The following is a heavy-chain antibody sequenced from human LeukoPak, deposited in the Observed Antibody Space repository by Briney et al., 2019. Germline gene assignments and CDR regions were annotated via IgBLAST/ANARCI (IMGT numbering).Heavy chain of an antibody. CDR1: GGSISSSNW. D-gene: IGHD2-8*01. J-gene: IGHJ1*01. Sequence: PSETLSLTCAVSGGSISSSNWWSWVRQPPGKGLEWIGEIYHSGSTNYNPSLKSRVTISVDKSKNQFSLKLSSVTAADTAVYYCASVQRYCTNGVCYTRPDFQHWGQGTLVTVSS. V-gene: IGHV4-4*02. CDR3: ASVQRYCTNGVCYTRPDFQH. CDR2: IYHSGST.